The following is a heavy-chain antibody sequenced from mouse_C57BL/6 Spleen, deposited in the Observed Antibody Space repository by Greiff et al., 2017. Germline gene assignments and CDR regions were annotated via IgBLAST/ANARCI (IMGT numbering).Heavy chain of an antibody. J-gene: IGHJ3*01. V-gene: IGHV2-9*01. CDR1: GFSLTSYG. CDR3: VKLSAGRGLGAY. Sequence: QVQLQQSGPGLVAPSQSLSITCTVSGFSLTSYGVDWVRQPPGRGLEWLGVIWGGGSTNYNSDLMSSLSIRTDNSKSQVFLKMNSLQTDDTAMYSCVKLSAGRGLGAYWGQGTLVTVSA. D-gene: IGHD3-2*02. CDR2: IWGGGST.